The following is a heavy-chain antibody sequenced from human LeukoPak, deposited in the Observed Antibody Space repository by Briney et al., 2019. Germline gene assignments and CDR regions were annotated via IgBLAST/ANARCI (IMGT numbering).Heavy chain of an antibody. CDR2: IYTSGST. V-gene: IGHV4-4*07. CDR3: ASDMTGYSSGWYGSWFDP. J-gene: IGHJ5*02. Sequence: PSETLSLTCTVSGGSISSYYWSWIRQPAGKGLEWIGRIYTSGSTNYNPSLKSRVTMSVDTSKNQFSLKLSPVTAADTAVYYCASDMTGYSSGWYGSWFDPWGQGTLV. D-gene: IGHD6-19*01. CDR1: GGSISSYY.